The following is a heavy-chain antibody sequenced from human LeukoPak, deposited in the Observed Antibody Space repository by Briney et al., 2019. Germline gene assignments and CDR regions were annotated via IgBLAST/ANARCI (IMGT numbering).Heavy chain of an antibody. V-gene: IGHV3-30*02. Sequence: GGSLRLSCAASGFTFSSYGMHWVHQAPGKGLEWVAFIRYDGSNKYYADSVKGRFTISRDNSKNTLYLQMNSLRAEDTAVYYCAKALYYGDYSAWNFDYWGQGTLVTVSS. J-gene: IGHJ4*02. CDR2: IRYDGSNK. CDR3: AKALYYGDYSAWNFDY. D-gene: IGHD4-17*01. CDR1: GFTFSSYG.